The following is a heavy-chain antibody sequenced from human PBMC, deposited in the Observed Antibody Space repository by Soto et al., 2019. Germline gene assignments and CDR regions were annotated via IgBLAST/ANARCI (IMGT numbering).Heavy chain of an antibody. J-gene: IGHJ5*02. CDR2: IYSTGIT. Sequence: TMLLTWTLASGTLSSRGYYCNWSRHHPVKGLEWIGYIYSTGITYSTPSLKRRVTLSVDTSKSQFSLEQRSVTAADTAFYFCARAPPRHKVNLFDLWGPRVLVTVSS. CDR3: ARAPPRHKVNLFDL. V-gene: IGHV4-31*02. CDR1: SGTLSSRGYY.